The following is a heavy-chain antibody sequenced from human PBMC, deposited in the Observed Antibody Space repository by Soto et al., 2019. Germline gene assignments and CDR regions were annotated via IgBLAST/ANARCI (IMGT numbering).Heavy chain of an antibody. CDR3: AKDKDAFCSGYYFVF. CDR1: GFTFSSYG. J-gene: IGHJ4*02. V-gene: IGHV3-30*18. D-gene: IGHD3-3*01. Sequence: QVQLVESGGGVVQPGRSLRLSCAASGFTFSSYGMHWVRQAPGKGLEWVAVISYDGSNKYYADSVKGRFTISRDNSKKTLYRQMHSLRAEDTAVYYCAKDKDAFCSGYYFVFWGQGTLVTVSS. CDR2: ISYDGSNK.